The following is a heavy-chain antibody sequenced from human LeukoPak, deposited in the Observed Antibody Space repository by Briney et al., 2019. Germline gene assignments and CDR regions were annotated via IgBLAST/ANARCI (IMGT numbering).Heavy chain of an antibody. J-gene: IGHJ4*02. CDR3: AKYSGSYYYPPNWDS. D-gene: IGHD1-26*01. CDR2: ISYDGSNK. V-gene: IGHV3-30*04. CDR1: GFTFSSYA. Sequence: GRSLRLSCAASGFTFSSYAMHWVRQAPGKGLEWVAVISYDGSNKYYADSVKGRFTISRDNSKNTLYLQMNSLRAEDTAVYFCAKYSGSYYYPPNWDSWGQGTLVTVSS.